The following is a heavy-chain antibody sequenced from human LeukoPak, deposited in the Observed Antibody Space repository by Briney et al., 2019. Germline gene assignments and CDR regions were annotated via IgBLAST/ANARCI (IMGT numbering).Heavy chain of an antibody. J-gene: IGHJ3*02. Sequence: PSETLSLTCAVSGGSISSGGYSWSWIRQPPGKGLEWIGYIYYSGSTYYNPSLKSRVTISVDTSKNQFSLKLSSVTAADTAVYYCAREDSDAFDIWGQGTMVTVSS. CDR1: GGSISSGGYS. CDR2: IYYSGST. V-gene: IGHV4-30-4*07. CDR3: AREDSDAFDI. D-gene: IGHD3/OR15-3a*01.